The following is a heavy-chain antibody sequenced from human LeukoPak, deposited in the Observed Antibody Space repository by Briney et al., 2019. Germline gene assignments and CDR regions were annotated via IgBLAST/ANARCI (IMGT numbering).Heavy chain of an antibody. D-gene: IGHD6-6*01. Sequence: SETLSLTCTVSGGSISSYYWSWIRQPPGKGLEWIGYIYYSGSTNYNPSLKSRVTISVDTSKNQFSLKLSSVTAADTAVYYCARRKSSSSLTDYWGQGTLVTVSS. CDR1: GGSISSYY. V-gene: IGHV4-59*01. CDR2: IYYSGST. CDR3: ARRKSSSSLTDY. J-gene: IGHJ4*02.